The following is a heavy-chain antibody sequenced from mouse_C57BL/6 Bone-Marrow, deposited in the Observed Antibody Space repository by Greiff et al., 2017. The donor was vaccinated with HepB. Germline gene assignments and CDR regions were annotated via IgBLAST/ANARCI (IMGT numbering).Heavy chain of an antibody. CDR1: GFNIKDDY. Sequence: VQLKESGAELVRPGASVKLSCTASGFNIKDDYMHWVKQRPEQGLEWIGWIDPENGDTEYASKFQGKATITADTSSNTAYLQLSSLTSEDTAVYYCTSYSVAYWGQGTLVTVSA. J-gene: IGHJ3*01. CDR3: TSYSVAY. V-gene: IGHV14-4*01. D-gene: IGHD2-12*01. CDR2: IDPENGDT.